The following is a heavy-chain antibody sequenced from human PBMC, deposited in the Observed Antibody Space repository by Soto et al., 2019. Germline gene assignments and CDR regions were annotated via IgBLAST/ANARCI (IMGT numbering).Heavy chain of an antibody. CDR3: ARVPTPDIVVVPAAIPPYFDY. CDR1: GYTFTSYG. D-gene: IGHD2-2*02. Sequence: ASVKVSCKASGYTFTSYGISWVRQAPGQGLEWMGWVNAYNGNTKYAQKLQGRVTMTTDTSTSTAYMELRSLRADDTAVYYCARVPTPDIVVVPAAIPPYFDYWGQGTLVTVSS. V-gene: IGHV1-18*01. J-gene: IGHJ4*02. CDR2: VNAYNGNT.